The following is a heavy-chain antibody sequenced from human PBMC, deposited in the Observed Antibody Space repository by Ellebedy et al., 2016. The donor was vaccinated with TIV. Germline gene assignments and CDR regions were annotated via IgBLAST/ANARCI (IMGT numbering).Heavy chain of an antibody. CDR3: AREGGAYYFDY. D-gene: IGHD3-16*01. V-gene: IGHV1-18*01. CDR2: FSAYNGNT. CDR1: GYTFTSYG. J-gene: IGHJ4*02. Sequence: AASVKVSCKASGYTFTSYGISWVLQAPGQGLEWMGWFSAYNGNTNYAQKLQGRVTLTTDTSTSTAYMELRSLRSDDTAVYYCAREGGAYYFDYWGQGTLVTVSS.